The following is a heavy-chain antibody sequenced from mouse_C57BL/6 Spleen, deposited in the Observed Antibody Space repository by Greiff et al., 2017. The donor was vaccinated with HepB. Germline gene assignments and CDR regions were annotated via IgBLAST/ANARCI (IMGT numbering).Heavy chain of an antibody. Sequence: VQLQQSGAELARPGASVKLSCKASGYTFTSYGISWVKQRTGQGLEWIGEIYPRSGNTYYNEKFKGKATLTADKSSSTAYMELRSLTSEDAAVYFCALYYGSSYDYWGQGTSVTVSS. CDR1: GYTFTSYG. V-gene: IGHV1-81*01. D-gene: IGHD1-1*01. CDR3: ALYYGSSYDY. CDR2: IYPRSGNT. J-gene: IGHJ4*01.